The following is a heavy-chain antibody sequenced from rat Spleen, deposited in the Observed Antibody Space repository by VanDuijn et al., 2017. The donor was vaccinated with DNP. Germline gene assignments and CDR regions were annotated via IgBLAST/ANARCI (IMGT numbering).Heavy chain of an antibody. Sequence: EVQLVESGGGLVQPGRSLKLSCAASGFTFSYYGMAWVRQAPKKGLEWVASISASGGSTSYRDSVKGRFTISRDNARNTLYLQMNSLNSEDTATYYCTRATGFDYWGRGVMVTVSS. J-gene: IGHJ2*01. CDR1: GFTFSYYG. V-gene: IGHV5S13*01. CDR2: ISASGGST. CDR3: TRATGFDY. D-gene: IGHD4-2*01.